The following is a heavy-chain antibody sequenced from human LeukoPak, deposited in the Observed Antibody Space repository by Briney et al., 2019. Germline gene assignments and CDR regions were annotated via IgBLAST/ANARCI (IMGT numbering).Heavy chain of an antibody. CDR2: ISSSGSTI. CDR1: GFTFSSYE. J-gene: IGHJ6*02. V-gene: IGHV3-48*03. CDR3: ARDLYGYPYGYYYYGMDV. D-gene: IGHD5-18*01. Sequence: GGSLRLSCAASGFTFSSYEMNWVRQAPGKGLEWVSYISSSGSTIYYADSVKGRFTISRDNAKNSLYLQMNSLRAEDTAVYYCARDLYGYPYGYYYYGMDVWGQGTTVTVSS.